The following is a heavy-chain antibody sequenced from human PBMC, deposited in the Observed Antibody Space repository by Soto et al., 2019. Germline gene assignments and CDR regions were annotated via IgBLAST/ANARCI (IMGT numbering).Heavy chain of an antibody. CDR1: GFSGSGNY. CDR3: ASTRGSSYNY. V-gene: IGHV3-53*02. D-gene: IGHD2-2*02. CDR2: IYNGGGT. J-gene: IGHJ4*02. Sequence: EVQLVETGGGLIQPGGSLRLSCGASGFSGSGNYMSWVRQAPGKGLEWVSVIYNGGGTYYADSGKGRFTISRDNSKTTLYLQMNSLSAEGTAVYYCASTRGSSYNYWGQGTLVTVSS.